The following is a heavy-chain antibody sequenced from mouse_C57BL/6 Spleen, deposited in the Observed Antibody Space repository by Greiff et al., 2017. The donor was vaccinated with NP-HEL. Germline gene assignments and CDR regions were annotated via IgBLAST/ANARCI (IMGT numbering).Heavy chain of an antibody. Sequence: QVQLQQPGAELVKPGASVKLSCKASGYTFTSYWMQWVKQRPGQGLEWIGEIDPSDSYTNYNPKFKGKATLTVDTSSSTASMQLNSLTTEDSAVYYFARGGYSKGDGWGKGTTLTVAS. CDR3: ARGGYSKGDG. CDR2: IDPSDSYT. D-gene: IGHD2-5*01. V-gene: IGHV1-50*01. J-gene: IGHJ2*01. CDR1: GYTFTSYW.